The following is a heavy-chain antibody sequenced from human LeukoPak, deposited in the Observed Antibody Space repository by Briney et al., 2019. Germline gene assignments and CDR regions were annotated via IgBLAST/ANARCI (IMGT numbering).Heavy chain of an antibody. D-gene: IGHD3-22*01. CDR1: RYTFSSYD. CDR3: ARLSQTPDYYSSGGYYYLGY. Sequence: GASVKVSCKASRYTFSSYDINWVREAAGQGLEWMGWMNPNTGRTGFAQKFQGRLTTTRDTSISTAYMELSSLRSEDTAVYYCARLSQTPDYYSSGGYYYLGYWGQGTPVTVSS. V-gene: IGHV1-8*01. CDR2: MNPNTGRT. J-gene: IGHJ4*02.